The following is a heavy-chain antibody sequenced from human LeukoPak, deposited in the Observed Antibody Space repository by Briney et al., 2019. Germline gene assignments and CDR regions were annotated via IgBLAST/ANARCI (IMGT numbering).Heavy chain of an antibody. J-gene: IGHJ5*02. Sequence: PWASVQISCKASGYPFTNNYMHWVRQAPGQGLEWLGLITPSGGSTWYAQKFQGRVTMTRDMSTSTDYMELSSLRSEDTAVYYCARDNSVGDYAWWFDPWGQGTLVTVSS. CDR1: GYPFTNNY. CDR3: ARDNSVGDYAWWFDP. D-gene: IGHD1-26*01. V-gene: IGHV1-46*01. CDR2: ITPSGGST.